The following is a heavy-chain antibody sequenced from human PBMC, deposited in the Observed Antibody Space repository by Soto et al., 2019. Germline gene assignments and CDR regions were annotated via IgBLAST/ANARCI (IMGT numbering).Heavy chain of an antibody. Sequence: GGSLRLSCAASGFTFSSYAMHWVRQAPGEGLEWVAVISYDGSNKYYADSVKGRFTISRDNSKNTLYLQMNSLRAEDTAVYYCARSYYDFWSTSYYYYGMDVWGQGTTVTVSS. CDR3: ARSYYDFWSTSYYYYGMDV. CDR2: ISYDGSNK. J-gene: IGHJ6*02. D-gene: IGHD3-3*01. V-gene: IGHV3-30-3*01. CDR1: GFTFSSYA.